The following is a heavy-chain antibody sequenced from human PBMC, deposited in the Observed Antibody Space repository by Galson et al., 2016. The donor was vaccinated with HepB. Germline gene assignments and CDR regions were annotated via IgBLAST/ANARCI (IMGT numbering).Heavy chain of an antibody. CDR2: ISTRRTT. V-gene: IGHV3-23*01. Sequence: SLRLSCAASGFVFSHFGLSWVRQAPGKGLEWVASISTRRTTYYSDSVQGRFTTSRDNSNNTLYLQMNGLRAEDTAVYYCAKERLVRRIFDHWGQGTLLTVSS. CDR3: AKERLVRRIFDH. D-gene: IGHD1-1*01. J-gene: IGHJ4*02. CDR1: GFVFSHFG.